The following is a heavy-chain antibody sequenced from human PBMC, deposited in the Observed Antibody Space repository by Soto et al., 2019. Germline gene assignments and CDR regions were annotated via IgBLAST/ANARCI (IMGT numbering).Heavy chain of an antibody. Sequence: SVQVSCKASGGTFSSYAISWVRQAPGQGLEWMGGIIPIFGTANYAQKFQGRVTITADESTSTAYMELSSLRSEDTAVYYCARGGRIAAAGEFDYWGQGTLVTVS. CDR1: GGTFSSYA. V-gene: IGHV1-69*13. CDR3: ARGGRIAAAGEFDY. CDR2: IIPIFGTA. J-gene: IGHJ4*02. D-gene: IGHD6-13*01.